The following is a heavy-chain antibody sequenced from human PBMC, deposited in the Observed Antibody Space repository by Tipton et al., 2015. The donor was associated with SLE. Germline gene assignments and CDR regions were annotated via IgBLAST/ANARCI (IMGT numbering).Heavy chain of an antibody. D-gene: IGHD5-18*01. J-gene: IGHJ4*02. Sequence: GLVKPSQTLSLTCAISGDSVSSNSAAWNWIGQSPSRGLEWLGRTYYRSKWYNDYAVSVKSRITINPDTSKNQFSLKLSSVTAADTAVYYCARGGVDTAMALDYWGQGTLVTVSS. CDR3: ARGGVDTAMALDY. CDR1: GDSVSSNSAA. V-gene: IGHV6-1*01. CDR2: TYYRSKWYN.